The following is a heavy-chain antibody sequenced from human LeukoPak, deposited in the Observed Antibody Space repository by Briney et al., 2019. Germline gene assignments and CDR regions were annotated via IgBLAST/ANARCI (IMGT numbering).Heavy chain of an antibody. J-gene: IGHJ4*02. CDR1: GFTFSSYA. CDR2: ISGSGGTT. V-gene: IGHV3-23*01. Sequence: GGSLRLSCAASGFTFSSYAMSWVRQAPGKGLEWVSAISGSGGTTYYADSVKGRFTISRENSKNTLYLQMNSLRAEDTAVYYCAKGWRFGDWIGYFDYWGQGTLVTVSS. CDR3: AKGWRFGDWIGYFDY. D-gene: IGHD3-10*01.